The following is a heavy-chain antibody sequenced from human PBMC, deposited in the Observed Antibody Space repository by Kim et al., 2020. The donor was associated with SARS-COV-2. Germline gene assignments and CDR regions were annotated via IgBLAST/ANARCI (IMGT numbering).Heavy chain of an antibody. CDR1: GFTFSSYG. Sequence: GGSLRLSCAASGFTFSSYGMHWVRQAPGKGLEWVAVIWYDGSNKYYADSVKGRFTISRDNSKNTLYLQMNSLRAEDTAVYYCARGPRSSSWYLGYWGQGTLVTVSS. J-gene: IGHJ4*02. CDR2: IWYDGSNK. D-gene: IGHD6-13*01. CDR3: ARGPRSSSWYLGY. V-gene: IGHV3-33*01.